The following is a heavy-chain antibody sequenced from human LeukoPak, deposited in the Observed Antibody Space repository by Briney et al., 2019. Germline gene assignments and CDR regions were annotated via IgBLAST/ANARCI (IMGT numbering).Heavy chain of an antibody. CDR3: ARVGYSYGYRYYFDY. D-gene: IGHD5-18*01. J-gene: IGHJ4*02. CDR2: INPNSGGT. Sequence: ASVKVSCKASGYTFNGYYIHWVRQAPGQGLEWMGWINPNSGGTNFAQKFQGRVTMTRDTSISTAYMELSSLRSEDTAVYYCARVGYSYGYRYYFDYWGQGTLVTVSS. CDR1: GYTFNGYY. V-gene: IGHV1-2*02.